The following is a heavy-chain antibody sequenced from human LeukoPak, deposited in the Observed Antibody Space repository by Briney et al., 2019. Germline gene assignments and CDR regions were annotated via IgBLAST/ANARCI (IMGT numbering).Heavy chain of an antibody. CDR1: GGSISSSGSY. D-gene: IGHD1-26*01. J-gene: IGHJ3*02. CDR2: IYYSGST. V-gene: IGHV4-39*01. Sequence: PSETLSLTCTVSGGSISSSGSYWGWIRQPPGKGLEWIGNIYYSGSTYYNPSLKSRVTISVDTSKNQFSLKLSSVTAADTAVFYCVRRGSYDTFDIWGQGTMVTVSS. CDR3: VRRGSYDTFDI.